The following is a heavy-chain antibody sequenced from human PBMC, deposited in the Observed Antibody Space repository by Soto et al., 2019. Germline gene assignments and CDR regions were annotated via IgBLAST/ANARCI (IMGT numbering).Heavy chain of an antibody. J-gene: IGHJ6*02. CDR1: GGTFSSYA. CDR2: IIPIFGTA. Sequence: ASVKVSCKASGGTFSSYAISWVRQAPGQGLEWVGGIIPIFGTANYAQKFQGRVTITADESTSTAYMELSSLRSEDTAVYYCARDGKGSGWYGIDYGMDVWGQGTTVTVSS. D-gene: IGHD6-19*01. CDR3: ARDGKGSGWYGIDYGMDV. V-gene: IGHV1-69*13.